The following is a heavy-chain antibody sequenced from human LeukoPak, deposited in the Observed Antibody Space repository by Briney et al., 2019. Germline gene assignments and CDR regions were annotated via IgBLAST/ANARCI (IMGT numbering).Heavy chain of an antibody. CDR2: IYSGGNT. CDR1: GFTVISNY. CDR3: AKDLSRQQLARSWFDP. V-gene: IGHV3-53*01. D-gene: IGHD6-13*01. Sequence: GGSLRLSCAASGFTVISNYMSWVRQAPGKGLEWVSVIYSGGNTYYADSVEGRFTISRDNSKNTLYLQMNSLRAEDTAVYYCAKDLSRQQLARSWFDPWGQGTLVTVSS. J-gene: IGHJ5*02.